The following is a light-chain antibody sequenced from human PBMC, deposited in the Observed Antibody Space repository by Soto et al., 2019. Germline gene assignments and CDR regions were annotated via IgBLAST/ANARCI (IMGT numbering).Light chain of an antibody. CDR2: GAS. CDR3: QQYNDWPQT. CDR1: QSVSSN. J-gene: IGKJ1*01. Sequence: EIVLTQSPATLSVSPGERATLSCRASQSVSSNLAWYQQMPGQAPRLLIYGASTRATGLPARFSGSGSGTEFTLTIRSLQSEDFAVYYCQQYNDWPQTFXQGTKADIK. V-gene: IGKV3-15*01.